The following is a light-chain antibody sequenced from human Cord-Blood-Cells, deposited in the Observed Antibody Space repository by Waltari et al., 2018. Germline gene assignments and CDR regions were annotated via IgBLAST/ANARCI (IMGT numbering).Light chain of an antibody. CDR2: DAS. J-gene: IGKJ1*01. V-gene: IGKV3-11*01. CDR1: QSVSSY. Sequence: IVLTQSLATMSSSPGERATLSCRASQSVSSYLAWYPQKPGQAPRLLIYDASNSATGIPARFSGSGSGTDFTLTISSLEPEELAVYYCQQRWTFGQGTKVEI. CDR3: QQRWT.